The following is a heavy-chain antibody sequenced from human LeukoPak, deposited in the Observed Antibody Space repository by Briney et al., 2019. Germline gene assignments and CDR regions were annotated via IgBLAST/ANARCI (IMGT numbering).Heavy chain of an antibody. J-gene: IGHJ5*02. Sequence: SGTLSLTCGVSGGSITNTNYWTWVRQPPGKGLEWIGWIHSTGTTKYDPSLTGRVTISVTTSKNQFSLKLTSVTAADTAFYYCARYATTNGPNWFDPWGRGTLVTVSS. V-gene: IGHV4-4*02. D-gene: IGHD2-8*01. CDR1: GGSITNTNY. CDR2: IHSTGTT. CDR3: ARYATTNGPNWFDP.